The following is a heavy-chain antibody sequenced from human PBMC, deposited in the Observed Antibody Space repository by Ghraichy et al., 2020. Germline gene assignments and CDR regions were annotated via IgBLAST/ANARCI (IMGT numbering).Heavy chain of an antibody. V-gene: IGHV3-7*04. J-gene: IGHJ6*03. CDR2: IKQDGSEK. Sequence: GESLNISCAASGFTFSSYWMSWVRQAPGKGLEWVANIKQDGSEKYYVDSVKGRFTISRDNAKNSLYLQMNSLRAEDTAVYYCARGNGRGYYYYYYMDVWGKGTTFTVSS. CDR1: GFTFSSYW. CDR3: ARGNGRGYYYYYYMDV. D-gene: IGHD1-1*01.